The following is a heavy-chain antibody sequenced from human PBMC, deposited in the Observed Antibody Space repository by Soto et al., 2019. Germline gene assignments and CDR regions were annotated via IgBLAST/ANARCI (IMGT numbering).Heavy chain of an antibody. CDR2: IYPGDSDP. CDR1: GYRFTSFW. Sequence: PGESLKISCKGSGYRFTSFWIGWVRQMPGKGLEWMGIIYPGDSDPRYSPSFQGQVNISADKSISTAYLQWSSLKASDTAMYYCARLYYFDSSAYPSGMDVWGQGTTVTVSS. D-gene: IGHD3-22*01. J-gene: IGHJ6*02. CDR3: ARLYYFDSSAYPSGMDV. V-gene: IGHV5-51*01.